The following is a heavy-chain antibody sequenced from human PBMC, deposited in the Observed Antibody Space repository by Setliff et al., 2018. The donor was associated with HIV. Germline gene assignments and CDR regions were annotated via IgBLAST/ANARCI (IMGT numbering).Heavy chain of an antibody. CDR2: ISWDRYTT. V-gene: IGHV3-43*01. Sequence: LRLSCAASGFNFNDYTMHWVRQGPGKTLEWVSLISWDRYTTNYADSVKGRFTISRGNSKDSLYLQMNSLRIEDTALYYCAKEGRTTSAFDVWGQGTMVTVSS. J-gene: IGHJ3*01. CDR1: GFNFNDYT. D-gene: IGHD1-1*01. CDR3: AKEGRTTSAFDV.